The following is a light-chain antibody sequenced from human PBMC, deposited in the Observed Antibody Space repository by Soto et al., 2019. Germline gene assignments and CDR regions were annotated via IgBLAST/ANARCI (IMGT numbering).Light chain of an antibody. CDR2: GTH. Sequence: QAVVTQEPSLTVSPGGTVTLTCASNTGVVTSDHSANWLQQKPGQAPRALIYGTHTKHSWTPARFSGSLFGGKAVLTLSGVQPDDEADYYCLLYDGGVVIFGGGTKLTVL. V-gene: IGLV7-43*01. CDR3: LLYDGGVVI. J-gene: IGLJ2*01. CDR1: TGVVTSDHS.